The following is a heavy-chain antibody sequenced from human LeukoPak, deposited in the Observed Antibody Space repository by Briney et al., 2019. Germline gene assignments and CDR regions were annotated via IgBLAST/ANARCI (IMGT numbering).Heavy chain of an antibody. CDR3: ARLSGYDWESSYDY. CDR1: GGSISSGYY. V-gene: IGHV4-38-2*01. CDR2: IYHSGST. Sequence: SETLSLTCVVSGGSISSGYYWGWIRQPPGKGLEWIGSIYHSGSTYYNPSLKSRVTISVDTSKNRFSLKLSSVTAADTAVYYCARLSGYDWESSYDYWGQGTLVTVSS. J-gene: IGHJ4*02. D-gene: IGHD5-12*01.